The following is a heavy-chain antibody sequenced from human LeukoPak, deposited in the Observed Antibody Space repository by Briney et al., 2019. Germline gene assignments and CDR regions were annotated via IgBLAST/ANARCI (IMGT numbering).Heavy chain of an antibody. CDR3: AKSPHIVVVTAFDY. D-gene: IGHD2-21*02. V-gene: IGHV3-23*01. CDR2: ISGSGGST. Sequence: GGSLRLSCAASGFIFSSYAMSWVRQAPGKGLEWVSAISGSGGSTYYADSVKGRFTVSRDNSKNTLYLQMNSLRAEDTAVYYCAKSPHIVVVTAFDYWGQGTLVTVSS. CDR1: GFIFSSYA. J-gene: IGHJ4*02.